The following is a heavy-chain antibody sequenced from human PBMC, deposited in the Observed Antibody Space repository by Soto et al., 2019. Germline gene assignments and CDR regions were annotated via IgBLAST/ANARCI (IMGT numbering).Heavy chain of an antibody. CDR3: ESHVSGSWHGGSYSFDR. J-gene: IGHJ4*02. V-gene: IGHV4-59*08. CDR1: GGSISGYF. D-gene: IGHD6-25*01. CDR2: LYHSGDT. Sequence: QVQLRESGPGLVKPSETLSLTCSVSGGSISGYFWSWIRQTPGKGLEWIAYLYHSGDTNYNPSLQSRVNNHVGASSKRFALRLSAVTVADTAGYFCESHVSGSWHGGSYSFDRWCQGPLVTVSS.